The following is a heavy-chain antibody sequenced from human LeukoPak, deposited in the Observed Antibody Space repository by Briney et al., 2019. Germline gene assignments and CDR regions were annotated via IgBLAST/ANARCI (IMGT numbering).Heavy chain of an antibody. CDR3: ASIKNYDFWSGPEGFDI. D-gene: IGHD3-3*01. V-gene: IGHV1-18*01. J-gene: IGHJ3*02. CDR2: ISAYNGNT. Sequence: VASVTVSCKASGYTFTSYGICWVRPAPGQGLESMGWISAYNGNTNYAQKLQGRVTMTTDTSTSTAYMELRSLRSDDTAVYYCASIKNYDFWSGPEGFDIWGQGTMVTVSS. CDR1: GYTFTSYG.